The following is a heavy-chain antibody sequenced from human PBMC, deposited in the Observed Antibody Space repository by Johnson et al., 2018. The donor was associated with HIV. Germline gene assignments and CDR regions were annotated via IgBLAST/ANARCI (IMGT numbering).Heavy chain of an antibody. Sequence: QVQLVESGGGVVQPGRSLRVSCAASGFTFSSYGMHWVRQAPGKGLEWVAVIWYDGSNRYYADSVKGRFTISRDNSKNTLYLQMNSLRAEDTAIYYCARGLYSSSDRDAFDIWGQGTMVTVSS. CDR2: IWYDGSNR. CDR1: GFTFSSYG. CDR3: ARGLYSSSDRDAFDI. J-gene: IGHJ3*02. D-gene: IGHD6-6*01. V-gene: IGHV3-33*01.